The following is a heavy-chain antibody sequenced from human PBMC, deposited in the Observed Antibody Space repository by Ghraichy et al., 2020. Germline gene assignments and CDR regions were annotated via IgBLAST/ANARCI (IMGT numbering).Heavy chain of an antibody. V-gene: IGHV4-34*01. CDR1: GGSFSGYY. CDR2: INHSGST. CDR3: ARGQSSSLLKRRTTKFDY. D-gene: IGHD6-6*01. Sequence: SETLSLTCAVYGGSFSGYYWSWIRQPPGKGLEWIGEINHSGSTNYNPSLKSRVTISVDTSKNQFSLKLSSVTAADTAVYYCARGQSSSLLKRRTTKFDYWGQGTLVTVSS. J-gene: IGHJ4*02.